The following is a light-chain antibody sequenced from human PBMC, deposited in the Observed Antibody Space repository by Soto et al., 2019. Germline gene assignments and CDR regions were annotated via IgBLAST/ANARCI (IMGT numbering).Light chain of an antibody. J-gene: IGKJ4*01. Sequence: AIRMTQSPSSFSASTGDRVTITCRASQGISSYLAWYQQKPGKAPKLLIYAASTLQSGVPSRFSGSVSGTDFSLTISCLQSEDFATYYCQQYYSYPVTFGGGTKV. CDR1: QGISSY. V-gene: IGKV1-8*01. CDR2: AAS. CDR3: QQYYSYPVT.